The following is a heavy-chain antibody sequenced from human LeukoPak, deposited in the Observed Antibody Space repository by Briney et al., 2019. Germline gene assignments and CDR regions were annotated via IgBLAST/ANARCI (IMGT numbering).Heavy chain of an antibody. CDR3: AKSGAPFIVGATSPFDY. Sequence: GRSLRLSCAASGFTFDDYAMHWVRQAPGKGLEWVSGISWNSGSIGYADSVKGRFTISRDNAKNSPYLQMNSLRAEDMALYYCAKSGAPFIVGATSPFDYWGQGTLVTVSS. CDR1: GFTFDDYA. CDR2: ISWNSGSI. J-gene: IGHJ4*02. D-gene: IGHD1-26*01. V-gene: IGHV3-9*03.